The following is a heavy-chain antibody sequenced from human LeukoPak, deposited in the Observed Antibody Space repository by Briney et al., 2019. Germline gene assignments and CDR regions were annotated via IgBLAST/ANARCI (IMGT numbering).Heavy chain of an antibody. D-gene: IGHD3-3*01. J-gene: IGHJ5*02. CDR2: IGYGGSPI. V-gene: IGHV3-48*01. CDR1: GVTSSGHN. CDR3: AREDVSTARFFS. Sequence: GGSLRLSCAASGVTSSGHNAFWVRQAPGKGLEWISYIGYGGSPIHFADSVKGRFVISRDDAKNSLYLYINTLRAEDTAIYYCAREDVSTARFFSWGQGILVTVSS.